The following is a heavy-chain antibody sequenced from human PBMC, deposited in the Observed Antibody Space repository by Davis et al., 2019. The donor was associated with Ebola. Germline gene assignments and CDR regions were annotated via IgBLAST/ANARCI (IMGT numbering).Heavy chain of an antibody. Sequence: MPSETLSLTCTVSGGSIISSSYYWSWIRQPPGKGLEWIGYIYYSGSTNYNPSLKSRVTISVDTSKNQFSLKLSSVTAADTAVYYCARLPRGDHGMDVWGQGTTVTVSS. J-gene: IGHJ6*02. CDR1: GGSIISSSYY. CDR3: ARLPRGDHGMDV. CDR2: IYYSGST. V-gene: IGHV4-61*05. D-gene: IGHD3-10*01.